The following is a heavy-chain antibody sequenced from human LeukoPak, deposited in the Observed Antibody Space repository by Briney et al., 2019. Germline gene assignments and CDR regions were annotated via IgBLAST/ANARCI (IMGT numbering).Heavy chain of an antibody. CDR1: GFTFDDYA. V-gene: IGHV3-9*01. J-gene: IGHJ4*02. D-gene: IGHD4-17*01. CDR3: AKGDYGDYGGNFDY. CDR2: ISWNSGSI. Sequence: GGSLRLSCAVSGFTFDDYAMHWVRQAPGKGLEWVSGISWNSGSIGYADSVKGRFTISRDNAKNSLYLQMNSLRAEDTALYYCAKGDYGDYGGNFDYWGQGTLVTVSS.